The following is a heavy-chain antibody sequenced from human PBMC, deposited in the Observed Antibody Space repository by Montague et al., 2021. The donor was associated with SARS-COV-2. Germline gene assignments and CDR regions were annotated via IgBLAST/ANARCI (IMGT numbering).Heavy chain of an antibody. CDR3: RVVPAGIPKGPNFYYMDV. J-gene: IGHJ6*03. CDR1: GGSFSGYS. Sequence: SETLSLTCVVYGGSFSGYSWSWIRQPPGKGLEWIGQIYHSGSTNYNPSLNSRVTISVDTSKNQFSLKLSSVTAADTALYYCRVVPAGIPKGPNFYYMDVWGKGTTVTVSS. CDR2: IYHSGST. V-gene: IGHV4-34*01. D-gene: IGHD2-2*02.